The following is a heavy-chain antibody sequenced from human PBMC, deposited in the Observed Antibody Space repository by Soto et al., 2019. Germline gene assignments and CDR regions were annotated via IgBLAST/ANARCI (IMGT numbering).Heavy chain of an antibody. CDR1: DGYIGGYC. CDR2: INHSGST. CDR3: ARGPSLYNRSYYYYYMDV. J-gene: IGHJ6*03. D-gene: IGHD3-10*01. Sequence: SETKSHTNAVQDGYIGGYCGSWIRQNPGKGLEWIGEINHSGSTNYNPSLKSRVTISVDTSKNQFSLKLSSVTAADTAVYYCARGPSLYNRSYYYYYMDVWGKGTTVTVSS. V-gene: IGHV4-34*01.